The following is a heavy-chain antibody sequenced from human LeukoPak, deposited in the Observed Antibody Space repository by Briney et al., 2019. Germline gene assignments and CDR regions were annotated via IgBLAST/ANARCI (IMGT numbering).Heavy chain of an antibody. CDR3: AYGDYDC. CDR2: ISGSGGST. J-gene: IGHJ4*02. CDR1: GFTFSTYA. V-gene: IGHV3-23*01. Sequence: GGSLRLSRAASGFTFSTYAMNWVRQAPGKGLEWVSTISGSGGSTYYADSVKGRFTISRDNSKNTLYLQMNSRRAEDTAVYYCAYGDYDCWGQGTLVTVSS. D-gene: IGHD4-17*01.